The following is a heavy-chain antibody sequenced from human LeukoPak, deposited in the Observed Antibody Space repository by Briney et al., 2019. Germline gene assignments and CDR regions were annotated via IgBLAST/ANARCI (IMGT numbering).Heavy chain of an antibody. CDR2: ISWNSGSI. Sequence: PGGSLRLSCAASGFTFDDYAMHWVRQAPGKGLEWVSGISWNSGSIGYANSVKGRFTISRDNAKNSPYLQMNSLRAEDTALYYCAKATQPNGYYDSSGYYFDYWGQGTLVTVSS. V-gene: IGHV3-9*01. CDR1: GFTFDDYA. CDR3: AKATQPNGYYDSSGYYFDY. J-gene: IGHJ4*02. D-gene: IGHD3-22*01.